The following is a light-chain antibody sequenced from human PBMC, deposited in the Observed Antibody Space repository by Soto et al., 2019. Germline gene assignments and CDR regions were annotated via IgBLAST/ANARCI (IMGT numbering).Light chain of an antibody. J-gene: IGLJ1*01. Sequence: QSVLTQPPSVSGAPGQRVTISCTGSSSNIGAGYDVHWYQQLPGTAPKLLIYGNSNRPSGVPDRFSGSKSGTSASLAITGLQAEDEADYYCQSYDSSLSGSHYDXGTGTKVPVL. CDR1: SSNIGAGYD. V-gene: IGLV1-40*01. CDR3: QSYDSSLSGSHYD. CDR2: GNS.